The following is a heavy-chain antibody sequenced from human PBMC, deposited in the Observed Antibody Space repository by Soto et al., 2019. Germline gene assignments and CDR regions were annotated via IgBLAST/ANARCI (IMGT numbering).Heavy chain of an antibody. V-gene: IGHV1-69*06. J-gene: IGHJ6*02. CDR2: IIPIFGTA. D-gene: IGHD2-2*01. Sequence: GASVKVSCKASGGTFSSYAISWVRQAPGQGLEWMGGIIPIFGTANYAQKSQGRVTITADKSTSTAYMELSSLRSEDTAVYYCARGSDIVVVPAADYYYYGMDVWGQGTTVTVSS. CDR3: ARGSDIVVVPAADYYYYGMDV. CDR1: GGTFSSYA.